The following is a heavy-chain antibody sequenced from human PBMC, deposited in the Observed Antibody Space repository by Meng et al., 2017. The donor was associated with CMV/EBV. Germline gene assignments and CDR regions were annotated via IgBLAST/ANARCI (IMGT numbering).Heavy chain of an antibody. J-gene: IGHJ6*02. D-gene: IGHD4-11*01. V-gene: IGHV4-59*01. CDR2: IYYSGIT. Sequence: SDTLSLTFPVSGGSISSYYWSWIPQPPGKGLEWVVYIYYSGITNYTPSLKSRVTISVDTSKNQFSLKLSSVTAADTAVYYCARLNLMTTVTTPGSYYYYGMDVWGQGTTVTVSS. CDR3: ARLNLMTTVTTPGSYYYYGMDV. CDR1: GGSISSYY.